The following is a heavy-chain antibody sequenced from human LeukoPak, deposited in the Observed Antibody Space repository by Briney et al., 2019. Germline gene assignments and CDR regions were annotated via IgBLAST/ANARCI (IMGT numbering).Heavy chain of an antibody. J-gene: IGHJ6*03. CDR3: ARSSVVTPVVRYYYYYMDV. Sequence: SVKVSCKASGGTFSSYAISWVRQAPGQGLEWMGGIIPIFGTANYAQKFQGRVTITTDESTSTAYMELSSLRSEDTAVYYCARSSVVTPVVRYYYYYMDVWGKATTVTVSS. CDR1: GGTFSSYA. V-gene: IGHV1-69*05. D-gene: IGHD4-23*01. CDR2: IIPIFGTA.